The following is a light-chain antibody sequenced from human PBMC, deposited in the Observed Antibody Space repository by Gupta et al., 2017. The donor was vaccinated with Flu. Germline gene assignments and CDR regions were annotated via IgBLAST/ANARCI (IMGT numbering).Light chain of an antibody. J-gene: IGLJ1*01. CDR3: SSYTSIAHSV. CDR1: NSDVGGYNY. CDR2: EVS. V-gene: IGLV2-14*01. Sequence: QSALTQPASVSGSPGQSITISCTGTNSDVGGYNYVSWYQQHPGKAPKLMIYEVSNRPSGVSDRFSGSKSGNTASLTISGLQAEDEADYYCSSYTSIAHSVFGTGTKVTVL.